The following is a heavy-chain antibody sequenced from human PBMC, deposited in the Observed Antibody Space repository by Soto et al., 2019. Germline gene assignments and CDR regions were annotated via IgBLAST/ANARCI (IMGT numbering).Heavy chain of an antibody. V-gene: IGHV3-30-3*01. D-gene: IGHD5-12*01. CDR1: GFTFSSYA. CDR3: ARGDLVGRAEYYFDY. CDR2: ISYDGSNK. J-gene: IGHJ4*02. Sequence: QVQLVESGGGVVQPGRSLRLSCAASGFTFSSYAMHWVRQAPGKGLEWVAVISYDGSNKYYADSVKGRFTISRDNSKHTLYLQMNSVRAEGTAVYYWARGDLVGRAEYYFDYWGQGTLGTVSS.